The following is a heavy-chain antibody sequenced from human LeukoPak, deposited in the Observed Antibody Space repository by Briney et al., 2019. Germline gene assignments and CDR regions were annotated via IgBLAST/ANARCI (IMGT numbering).Heavy chain of an antibody. CDR1: GFTFSNSW. D-gene: IGHD7-27*01. Sequence: GGSLRLSCAASGFTFSNSWMSWVRQAPGKGLEWVATIKQDGSEKFYVDSVKGRFTISRDNAKNSLYLQMNSLRAEDTAVYYYARSGPYWYLDLWGRGTLVSVSS. CDR3: ARSGPYWYLDL. V-gene: IGHV3-7*01. J-gene: IGHJ2*01. CDR2: IKQDGSEK.